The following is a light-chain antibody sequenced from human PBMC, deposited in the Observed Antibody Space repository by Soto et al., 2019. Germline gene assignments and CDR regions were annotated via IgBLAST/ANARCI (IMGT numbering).Light chain of an antibody. CDR3: QQYYSYPPWT. Sequence: DIQMTQSPSSLSASVGDIVTITCRASQSISSYLNWYQQKPGKAPKLLIYAASTLQSGVPSRFSGSGSGTDFTLTISCLQSEDFATYYCQQYYSYPPWTFGQGTKVDI. CDR2: AAS. CDR1: QSISSY. V-gene: IGKV1-39*01. J-gene: IGKJ1*01.